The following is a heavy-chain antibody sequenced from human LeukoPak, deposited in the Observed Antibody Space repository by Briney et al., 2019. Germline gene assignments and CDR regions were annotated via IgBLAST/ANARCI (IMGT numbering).Heavy chain of an antibody. CDR3: AREGSHCSSTSCPFDY. D-gene: IGHD2-2*01. V-gene: IGHV1-2*02. CDR1: GYTFTGYY. Sequence: ASVKVSCKASGYTFTGYYMHWVRQAPGQGLEWMGWINPNSGGTNYAQKFQGRVTMTRDTSISTAYMELSRLRSDDTAVYYCAREGSHCSSTSCPFDYWGQGTLVTVSS. CDR2: INPNSGGT. J-gene: IGHJ4*02.